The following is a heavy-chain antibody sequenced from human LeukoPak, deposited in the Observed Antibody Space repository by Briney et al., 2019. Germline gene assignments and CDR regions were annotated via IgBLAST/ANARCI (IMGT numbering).Heavy chain of an antibody. V-gene: IGHV4-61*08. J-gene: IGHJ3*02. CDR3: ARDGVDLDAFDI. Sequence: SETLSLTCTVSGGSISSGGYYWSWIRQHPGKGLEWIGYIYYSGSTYYNPSLKSRVTISVDTSKNQFSLKLSSVTAADTAVYYCARDGVDLDAFDIWGQGTMVTVSS. D-gene: IGHD3-3*01. CDR1: GGSISSGGYY. CDR2: IYYSGST.